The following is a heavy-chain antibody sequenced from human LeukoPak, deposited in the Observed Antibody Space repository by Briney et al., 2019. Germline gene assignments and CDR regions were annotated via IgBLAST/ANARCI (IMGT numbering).Heavy chain of an antibody. CDR1: GDTVSSNSVT. J-gene: IGHJ5*02. V-gene: IGHV6-1*01. D-gene: IGHD2-2*01. CDR2: TYYRSTWYN. Sequence: SQTLSLTCAISGDTVSSNSVTWNWIRQSPSKGLEWLGRTYYRSTWYNDYAVSVRGRITVNPDTSKNQFSLHLNSVTPEDTAVYYCARRLTQYDCFDPWGQGILVTVSS. CDR3: ARRLTQYDCFDP.